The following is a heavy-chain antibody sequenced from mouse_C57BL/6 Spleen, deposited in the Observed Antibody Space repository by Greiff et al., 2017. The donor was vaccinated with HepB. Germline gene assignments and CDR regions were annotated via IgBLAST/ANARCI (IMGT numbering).Heavy chain of an antibody. Sequence: VQLKESGPGLVQPSQSLSITCTVSGFSLTSYGVHWVRQSPGKGLEWLGVIWSGGSTDYNAAFISRLSISKDNSKSQVFFKMNSLQADDTAIYYCARNYHYGSSYGDYAMDYWGQGTSVTVSS. CDR2: IWSGGST. CDR1: GFSLTSYG. J-gene: IGHJ4*01. CDR3: ARNYHYGSSYGDYAMDY. D-gene: IGHD1-1*01. V-gene: IGHV2-2*01.